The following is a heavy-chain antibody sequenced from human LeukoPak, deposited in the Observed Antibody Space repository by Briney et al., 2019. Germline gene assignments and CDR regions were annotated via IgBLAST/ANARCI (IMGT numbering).Heavy chain of an antibody. CDR3: ARGIAVAGPYYYYGMDV. CDR1: GFNFRDFY. CDR2: ISSTSSTI. D-gene: IGHD6-19*01. J-gene: IGHJ6*02. V-gene: IGHV3-11*04. Sequence: PGGSLRLSCAGSGFNFRDFYMSWIRQAPGKGLEWLSYISSTSSTIYYADSVKGQFTISRDNAKNSLYLQMNSLRAEDTAVYYCARGIAVAGPYYYYGMDVWGQGTTVTVSS.